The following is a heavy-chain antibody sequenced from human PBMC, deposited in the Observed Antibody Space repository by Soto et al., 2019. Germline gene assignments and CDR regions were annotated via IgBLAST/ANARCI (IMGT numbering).Heavy chain of an antibody. Sequence: QVQLVQSGAEVKKPGASVKVSCKASGYTFTIYGISWVRQAPGQGLEWMGWISGYNGNTDYAQNLQYRVTLTTDAATSSVYMELRSLRADDTAVYYCARADYYDSSGYYGYWGQGTLITVSS. CDR3: ARADYYDSSGYYGY. D-gene: IGHD3-22*01. CDR1: GYTFTIYG. J-gene: IGHJ4*02. V-gene: IGHV1-18*04. CDR2: ISGYNGNT.